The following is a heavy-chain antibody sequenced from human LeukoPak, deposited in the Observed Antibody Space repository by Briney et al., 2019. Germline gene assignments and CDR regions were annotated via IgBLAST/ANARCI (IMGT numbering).Heavy chain of an antibody. CDR3: ARVLNDSWTGENY. Sequence: SETLSLTCAVDDGSFSGYYWSWIRQPPGKGLEWNGEINHSGSTNFNPSLKSRVTISLDTSKSQFALKVRYVTAADTAVYYCARVLNDSWTGENYWGQGTMVTVSS. D-gene: IGHD3-3*01. CDR1: DGSFSGYY. CDR2: INHSGST. J-gene: IGHJ4*02. V-gene: IGHV4-34*01.